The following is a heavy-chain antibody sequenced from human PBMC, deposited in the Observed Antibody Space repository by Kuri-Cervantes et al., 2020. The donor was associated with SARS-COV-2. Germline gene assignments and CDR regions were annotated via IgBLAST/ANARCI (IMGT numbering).Heavy chain of an antibody. V-gene: IGHV5-51*01. D-gene: IGHD2-2*01. CDR1: GYSFTSYW. J-gene: IGHJ4*02. Sequence: KVSCKGSGYSFTSYWIGWVRQMPGKGLEWIGIIWPGDSETRYSPSFQDQVTISGDESINTAYLQWSSLKASDTAIYYCARRPRYCSDTSCYYLDYWGQGTLVTVSS. CDR3: ARRPRYCSDTSCYYLDY. CDR2: IWPGDSET.